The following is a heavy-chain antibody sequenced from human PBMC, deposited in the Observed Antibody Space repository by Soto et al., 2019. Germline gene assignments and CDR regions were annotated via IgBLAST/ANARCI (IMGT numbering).Heavy chain of an antibody. Sequence: GGSLRLSCAASGFTFSSYDMHWVRQATGKGLEWASAIGTAGDTYYPGSVKGRFTISRDNAKNSLYLQMNSLRAEDTAVYYCGRVGCPYCSGGSCYTRGYFDYWGQGTLVTVSS. CDR1: GFTFSSYD. J-gene: IGHJ4*02. V-gene: IGHV3-13*01. CDR3: GRVGCPYCSGGSCYTRGYFDY. D-gene: IGHD2-15*01. CDR2: IGTAGDT.